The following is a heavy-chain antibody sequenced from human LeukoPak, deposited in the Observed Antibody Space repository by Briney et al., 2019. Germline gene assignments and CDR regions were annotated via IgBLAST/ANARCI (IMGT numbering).Heavy chain of an antibody. Sequence: GGSLRLSCAASGFSVSSYEMDWVRQAPGKGLEWVSHITSGYVTSYADSVQGRFTISRDNAKNSLYLQMNSLRAADTAVYYCVRDKFGTRLEWGQGTLVTVSS. J-gene: IGHJ4*01. CDR1: GFSVSSYE. CDR3: VRDKFGTRLE. CDR2: ITSGYVT. D-gene: IGHD1-1*01. V-gene: IGHV3-48*03.